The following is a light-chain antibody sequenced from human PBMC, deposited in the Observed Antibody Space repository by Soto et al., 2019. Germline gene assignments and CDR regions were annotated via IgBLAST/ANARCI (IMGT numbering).Light chain of an antibody. CDR2: AAS. CDR3: LQHNSYPRT. Sequence: AILMTQSPSXFXASTVDRVTIXCRASQGISSYLVWYQQKPGKAPKRLIYAASTLQSGVPSRFSGSGSGTEFTLTISSLQPEDFATYYCLQHNSYPRTFGQGTKVDIK. V-gene: IGKV1-8*01. CDR1: QGISSY. J-gene: IGKJ1*01.